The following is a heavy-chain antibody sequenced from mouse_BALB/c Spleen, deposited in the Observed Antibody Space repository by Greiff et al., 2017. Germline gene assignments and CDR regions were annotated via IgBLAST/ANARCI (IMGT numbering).Heavy chain of an antibody. Sequence: QVQLQQSGAELMKPGASVKISCKATGYTFSSYWIEWVKQRPGHGLEWIGEILPGSGSTNYNEKFKGKATFTADTSSNTAYMQLSSLTSEDSAVYYCAQGGDYYGSSYYAMDYWGQGTSVTVSS. V-gene: IGHV1-9*01. CDR2: ILPGSGST. J-gene: IGHJ4*01. D-gene: IGHD1-1*01. CDR1: GYTFSSYW. CDR3: AQGGDYYGSSYYAMDY.